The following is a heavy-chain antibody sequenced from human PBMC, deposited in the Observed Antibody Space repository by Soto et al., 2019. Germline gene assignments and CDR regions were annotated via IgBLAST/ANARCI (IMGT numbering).Heavy chain of an antibody. J-gene: IGHJ6*02. CDR3: AKDRHSSTLLDYGMDV. V-gene: IGHV3-23*01. Sequence: GGSLRLSCAASGFTFSSYAMSWVRQPPGKGLEWVSAISGSGGSTYYADSVKGRFTISRDNSKNTLYLQMNSLRAEDTAVYYCAKDRHSSTLLDYGMDVWGQGTTVTVSS. CDR1: GFTFSSYA. D-gene: IGHD3-3*02. CDR2: ISGSGGST.